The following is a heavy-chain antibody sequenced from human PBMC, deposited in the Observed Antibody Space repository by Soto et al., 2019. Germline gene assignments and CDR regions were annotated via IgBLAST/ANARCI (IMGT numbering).Heavy chain of an antibody. CDR2: IYHSGST. CDR3: ARGQRPRRYLDF. V-gene: IGHV4-30-2*01. J-gene: IGHJ4*02. Sequence: LSLTCAVSGGSISSGGYSWSWIRQPPGKGLEWIGYIYHSGSTNYNPSLKSRVTISVDTSKNQFSLKLTSVTAADTAVYYCARGQRPRRYLDFRGTGTLGAVST. D-gene: IGHD5-18*01. CDR1: GGSISSGGYS.